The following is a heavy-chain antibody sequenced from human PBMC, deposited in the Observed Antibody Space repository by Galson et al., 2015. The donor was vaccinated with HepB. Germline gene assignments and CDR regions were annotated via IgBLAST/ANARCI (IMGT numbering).Heavy chain of an antibody. D-gene: IGHD3-10*01. CDR2: INPNSGGT. CDR1: GYTFIGQY. Sequence: SVKVSCKASGYTFIGQYMHWVRQAPGQGLEWMGRINPNSGGTNYAQKFQGRVTMTRDTSISTAYMELSRLRSDDTAVYYCARDRSRAYGSGIYSGVWFDPWGQGTLVTVSS. J-gene: IGHJ5*02. CDR3: ARDRSRAYGSGIYSGVWFDP. V-gene: IGHV1-2*06.